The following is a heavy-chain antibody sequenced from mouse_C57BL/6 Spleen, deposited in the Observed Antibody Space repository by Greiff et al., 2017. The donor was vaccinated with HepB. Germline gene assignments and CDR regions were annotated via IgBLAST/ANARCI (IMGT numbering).Heavy chain of an antibody. CDR1: GYSFTGYF. Sequence: VQQKESGPELVKPGDSVKISCKASGYSFTGYFMNWVMQSHGKSLEWIGRINPYNGDTFYNQKFKGKATLTVDKSSSTAHMELRSLTSEDSAVYYCARFTTVVARDWYFDVWGTGTTVTVSS. CDR3: ARFTTVVARDWYFDV. V-gene: IGHV1-20*01. CDR2: INPYNGDT. J-gene: IGHJ1*03. D-gene: IGHD1-1*01.